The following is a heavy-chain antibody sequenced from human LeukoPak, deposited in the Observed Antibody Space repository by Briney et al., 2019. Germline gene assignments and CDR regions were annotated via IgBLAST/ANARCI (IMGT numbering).Heavy chain of an antibody. CDR2: FDPEDGEI. D-gene: IGHD3/OR15-3a*01. CDR3: ATGVGLLDGYYFDY. Sequence: ASVKVSCKVSGYTLTELSMHWVRQAPGKGLEWMGGFDPEDGEIIYAQKFQGRVTMTEDTSTDTAYMELSSLRSEDTAVYYCATGVGLLDGYYFDYWGQGTLVTVSS. CDR1: GYTLTELS. V-gene: IGHV1-24*01. J-gene: IGHJ4*02.